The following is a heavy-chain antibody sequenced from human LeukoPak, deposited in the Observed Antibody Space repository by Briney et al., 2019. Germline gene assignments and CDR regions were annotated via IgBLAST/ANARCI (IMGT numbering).Heavy chain of an antibody. D-gene: IGHD4-23*01. CDR3: ASSDDYGGNRFDY. CDR1: GFTFSNYE. CDR2: ISSSGTSI. V-gene: IGHV3-48*03. J-gene: IGHJ4*02. Sequence: GGSLRLSCAASGFTFSNYEMNWVRQAPGKGLEWVSYISSSGTSIYYADSVRRRFTISRDNAKNSLFLQMDSLRDDDTAVYYCASSDDYGGNRFDYWGRGTLVTVSS.